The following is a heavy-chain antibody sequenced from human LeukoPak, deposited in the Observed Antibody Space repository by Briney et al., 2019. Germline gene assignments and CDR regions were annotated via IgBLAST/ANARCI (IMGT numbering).Heavy chain of an antibody. CDR2: ISYDGSNK. CDR1: GFTFSSYG. CDR3: AKDRITMIVVVITTTYGMDV. V-gene: IGHV3-30*18. D-gene: IGHD3-22*01. J-gene: IGHJ6*02. Sequence: GRSLRLSCAASGFTFSSYGMRWVRQAPGKGLEWVAVISYDGSNKYYADSVKGRFTISRDNSKNTLYLQMNSLRAEDTAVYYCAKDRITMIVVVITTTYGMDVWGQGTTVTVSS.